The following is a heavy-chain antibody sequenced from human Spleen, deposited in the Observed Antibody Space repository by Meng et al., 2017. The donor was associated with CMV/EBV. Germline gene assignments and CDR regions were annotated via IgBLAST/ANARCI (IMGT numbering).Heavy chain of an antibody. CDR3: AKCLSGTGSDY. D-gene: IGHD1-26*01. CDR2: IRYDGSDE. J-gene: IGHJ4*02. Sequence: GESLKISCAASGFIFSTSGMHWVRQAPGKGLEWVAFIRYDGSDEYYADSVKGRFTISRDNSKNTVYLQMNSLRAEDTALYYCAKCLSGTGSDYGGQGTLVTVSS. V-gene: IGHV3-30*02. CDR1: GFIFSTSG.